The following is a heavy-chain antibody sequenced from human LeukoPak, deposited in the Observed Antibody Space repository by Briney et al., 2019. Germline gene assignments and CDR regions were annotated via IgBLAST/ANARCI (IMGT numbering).Heavy chain of an antibody. CDR1: GFTFSSYS. D-gene: IGHD2-15*01. CDR3: ARDGSKVVVAATPSY. V-gene: IGHV3-21*01. CDR2: ISSSSSYI. J-gene: IGHJ4*02. Sequence: PGGSLRLSCAASGFTFSSYSMNWVRQAPGKGLEWVSSISSSSSYIYYADSVKGRFTISRDNAKNSLYLQMNSLRAEDTAVYYCARDGSKVVVAATPSYWGQGTLVTVSS.